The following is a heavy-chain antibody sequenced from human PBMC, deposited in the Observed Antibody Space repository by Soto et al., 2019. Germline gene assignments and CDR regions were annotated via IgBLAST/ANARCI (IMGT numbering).Heavy chain of an antibody. Sequence: GGSLRLSCAASGFTFSSYAMHWVRQAPGKGLEWVAVISYDGSNKYYADSVKGRFTISRDNSKNTLCLEMNSLRAEDTAVYYCARDRAYDFWSGYLPYYYGMDVWGQGTTVTVSS. CDR1: GFTFSSYA. CDR3: ARDRAYDFWSGYLPYYYGMDV. V-gene: IGHV3-30-3*01. J-gene: IGHJ6*02. D-gene: IGHD3-3*01. CDR2: ISYDGSNK.